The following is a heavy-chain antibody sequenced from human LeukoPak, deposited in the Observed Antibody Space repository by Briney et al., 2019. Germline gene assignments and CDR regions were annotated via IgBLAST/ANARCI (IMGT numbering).Heavy chain of an antibody. D-gene: IGHD2-15*01. CDR1: GFTFSSYA. Sequence: GGSLRLSCAASGFTFSSYAMSWVRQAPGKGLEWVSAISGSGGSTYYADSVKGRFTISRDNSKNTLYLQMNSQRAEDTAVYYCAKAKFYCSGGSCYPDYFDYWGQGTLVTVSS. CDR2: ISGSGGST. CDR3: AKAKFYCSGGSCYPDYFDY. J-gene: IGHJ4*02. V-gene: IGHV3-23*01.